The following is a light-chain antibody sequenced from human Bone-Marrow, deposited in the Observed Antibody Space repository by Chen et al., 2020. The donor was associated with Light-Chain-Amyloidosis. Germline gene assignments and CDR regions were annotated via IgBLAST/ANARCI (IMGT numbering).Light chain of an antibody. J-gene: IGKJ5*01. V-gene: IGKV3-20*01. Sequence: EIALTQSPGTLSVSPGKRTTLFYRASQSVGNNFLAWYQQKPGQSLRLLIYRASARATGTPDRFSGSGSRTDFTLTVPGLEPDDSAVYYCQQYANSPITFGQGTRLEIK. CDR1: QSVGNNF. CDR2: RAS. CDR3: QQYANSPIT.